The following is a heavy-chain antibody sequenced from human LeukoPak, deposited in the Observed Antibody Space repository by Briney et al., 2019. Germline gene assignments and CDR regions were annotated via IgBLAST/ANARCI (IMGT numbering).Heavy chain of an antibody. D-gene: IGHD6-25*01. V-gene: IGHV5-51*01. CDR2: IYPGDSDT. J-gene: IGHJ3*02. Sequence: GESLKISCKGSRYSFTTYWIVWVRQMPGKGLEGMGTIYPGDSDTRYSPSFQGQVTISADKSINTAYLQWSSLKASDTATYYCARSSIEAALDSFDIWGQGTMVTVSS. CDR3: ARSSIEAALDSFDI. CDR1: RYSFTTYW.